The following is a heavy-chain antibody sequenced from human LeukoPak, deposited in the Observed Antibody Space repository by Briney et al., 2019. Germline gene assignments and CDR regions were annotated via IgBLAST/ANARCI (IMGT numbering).Heavy chain of an antibody. D-gene: IGHD2-21*01. CDR2: INQDGNSQ. Sequence: SGGSLRLSCEASGFAFSSYWASWVRQAPGKGLEWVANINQDGNSQNYVDSVRGRFTISEDNAKNSVYLQMNSLRAEDTAVYYCARSLWPEDYWGQGILVTVSS. CDR1: GFAFSSYW. V-gene: IGHV3-7*01. CDR3: ARSLWPEDY. J-gene: IGHJ4*02.